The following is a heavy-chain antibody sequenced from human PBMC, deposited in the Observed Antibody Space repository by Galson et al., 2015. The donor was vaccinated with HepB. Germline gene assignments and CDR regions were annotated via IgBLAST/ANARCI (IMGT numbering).Heavy chain of an antibody. Sequence: SVKVSCKVSGYTLTELSMHWVRQAPGKGLEWMGSFDPEDGETIYAQKFQGRVTMTEDTSTDTAYMELSSLRSEDTAVYYCASVWRIAVAGTIGWFDPWGQGTLVTVSS. CDR1: GYTLTELS. CDR2: FDPEDGET. D-gene: IGHD6-19*01. V-gene: IGHV1-24*01. CDR3: ASVWRIAVAGTIGWFDP. J-gene: IGHJ5*02.